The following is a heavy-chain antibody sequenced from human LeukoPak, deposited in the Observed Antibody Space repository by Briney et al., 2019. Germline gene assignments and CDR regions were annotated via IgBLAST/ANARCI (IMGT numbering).Heavy chain of an antibody. J-gene: IGHJ4*02. CDR1: GYTFTSYA. CDR2: INAGNGNT. Sequence: ASVKVSCKASGYTFTSYAMHWVRQAPGQRLEWMGWINAGNGNTKYPQKFQGRVTITRDTSASTAYMELSSLRSEDTAVYYCARAIYDSSGYYPRGYFDYWGQGTLVTVSS. V-gene: IGHV1-3*01. D-gene: IGHD3-22*01. CDR3: ARAIYDSSGYYPRGYFDY.